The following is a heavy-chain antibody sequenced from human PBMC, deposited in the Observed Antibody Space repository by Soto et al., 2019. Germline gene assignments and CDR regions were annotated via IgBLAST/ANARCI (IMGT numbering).Heavy chain of an antibody. J-gene: IGHJ4*02. D-gene: IGHD1-1*01. CDR2: IYWNDDK. V-gene: IGHV2-5*01. Sequence: SGPTLVNPTQTLTLTCTFSGFSLSTSGVGVNWFRQPPGKALEWLALIYWNDDKRYSPPLKNRLTITKDTSKNQVVLTMTNMDPVDTATYYCAHRYNFDPFDYWGQGTLVTVSS. CDR1: GFSLSTSGVG. CDR3: AHRYNFDPFDY.